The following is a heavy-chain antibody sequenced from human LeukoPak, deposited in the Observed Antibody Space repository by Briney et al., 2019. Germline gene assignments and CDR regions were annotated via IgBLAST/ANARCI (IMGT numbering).Heavy chain of an antibody. CDR1: GYSFTTYW. CDR2: IYPGDSDT. V-gene: IGHV5-51*01. Sequence: GESLKISCKGSGYSFTTYWIVWVRQMPGKGLEWMGIIYPGDSDTRYSPSFQGQVTISVDKSISTAFLQWSSLKASDTALYYCARGDSGWLHNYDYWGQGTLVTVSS. D-gene: IGHD6-19*01. CDR3: ARGDSGWLHNYDY. J-gene: IGHJ4*02.